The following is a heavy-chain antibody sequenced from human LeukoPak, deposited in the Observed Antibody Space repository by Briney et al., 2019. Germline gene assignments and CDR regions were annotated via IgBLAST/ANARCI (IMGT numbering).Heavy chain of an antibody. D-gene: IGHD4-17*01. CDR1: GFTFSIYN. J-gene: IGHJ4*02. Sequence: GGSLRLSCAASGFTFSIYNMNWVRQAPGKGLEWVSSISSSSSYICYADSVKGRFTISRDNAKNSLYLQMNSLRAEDTAVYYCARLTTTVTTPFDYWGQGTLVTVSS. V-gene: IGHV3-21*01. CDR2: ISSSSSYI. CDR3: ARLTTTVTTPFDY.